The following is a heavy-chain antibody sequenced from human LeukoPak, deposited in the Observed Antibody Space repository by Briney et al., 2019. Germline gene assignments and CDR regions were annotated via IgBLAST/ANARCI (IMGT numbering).Heavy chain of an antibody. Sequence: PSETLSLTCTVSGGSISSGGYYWSWIRQPPGKGLEWIGEINHSGSTNYNPSLKSRVTISVDTSKNQFSLKLSSVTAADTAVYYCARTARGLVSSWFDYWGQGTLVTVSS. CDR2: INHSGST. CDR1: GGSISSGGYY. V-gene: IGHV4-39*07. D-gene: IGHD6-13*01. J-gene: IGHJ4*02. CDR3: ARTARGLVSSWFDY.